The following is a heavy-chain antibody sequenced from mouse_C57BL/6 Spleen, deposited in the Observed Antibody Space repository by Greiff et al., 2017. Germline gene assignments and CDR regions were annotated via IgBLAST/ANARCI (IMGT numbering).Heavy chain of an antibody. Sequence: EVKVVESGGGLVQPGGSLSLSCAASGFTFTAYYMSWVRQPPGKALEWLGFIRNKANGYTTEYSASVKGRFTISRDNSQSILYLQMNALRAEDSATYYSARLYSNYGGRAMEYWGEGTSDTASP. V-gene: IGHV7-3*01. CDR1: GFTFTAYY. J-gene: IGHJ4*01. CDR2: IRNKANGYTT. D-gene: IGHD2-5*01. CDR3: ARLYSNYGGRAMEY.